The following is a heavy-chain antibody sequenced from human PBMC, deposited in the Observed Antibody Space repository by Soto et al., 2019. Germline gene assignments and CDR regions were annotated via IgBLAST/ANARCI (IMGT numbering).Heavy chain of an antibody. Sequence: PSETLSLTCSVSGGSISSGGHYWAWIRQPPGKGLEWIAYIYYSGSTYYNPSLKSRVTISVDTSKNQFSLKLSSVTAADTAVYYCARGRYGSGSQHTHNWFDPWGQGTLVTVSS. CDR3: ARGRYGSGSQHTHNWFDP. CDR2: IYYSGST. CDR1: GGSISSGGHY. J-gene: IGHJ5*02. V-gene: IGHV4-30-4*08. D-gene: IGHD3-10*01.